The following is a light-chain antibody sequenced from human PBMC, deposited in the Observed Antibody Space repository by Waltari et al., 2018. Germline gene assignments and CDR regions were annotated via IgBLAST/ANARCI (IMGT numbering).Light chain of an antibody. J-gene: IGKJ1*01. CDR3: LQLNSYPWT. Sequence: DIQMTQSPSSLSASVGDRVTITCRASQGIGNDLGWYQQKPGKAPKRLIYDVSSLQSGVPSRFSGSGSGTEFTLTSSSLQPEDFATYYCLQLNSYPWTFGQGTKVEIK. CDR2: DVS. V-gene: IGKV1-17*01. CDR1: QGIGND.